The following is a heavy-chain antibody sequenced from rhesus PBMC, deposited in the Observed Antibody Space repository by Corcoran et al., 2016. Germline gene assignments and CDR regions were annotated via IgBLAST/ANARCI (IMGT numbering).Heavy chain of an antibody. V-gene: IGHV1-111*02. CDR1: GYTFTDYY. CDR2: VDPEDGEA. Sequence: EVQLVQSGAEVKKPGASVKISCKASGYTFTDYYLHWVRQAPGKGLEWMGRVDPEDGEAIHAQKCQDRVTITADTSTDTAYMERSSLRSEDTAVYYCATAVNEYSNRPYGLDSWGQGVVVTVSS. D-gene: IGHD4-23*01. CDR3: ATAVNEYSNRPYGLDS. J-gene: IGHJ6*01.